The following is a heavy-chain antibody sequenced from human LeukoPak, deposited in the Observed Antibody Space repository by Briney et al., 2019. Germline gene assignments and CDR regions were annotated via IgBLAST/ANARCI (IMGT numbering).Heavy chain of an antibody. J-gene: IGHJ4*02. CDR3: ARGAYSGYDYGFDY. D-gene: IGHD5-12*01. Sequence: SSETLSLTCAVYGGSFSGYYWSWIRQPPGKGLEWIRKINHSGSTNYNPSLKSRVTISVDTSKNQFSLKLSSVTAADTAVYYCARGAYSGYDYGFDYWGQGTLVTVSS. V-gene: IGHV4-34*01. CDR1: GGSFSGYY. CDR2: INHSGST.